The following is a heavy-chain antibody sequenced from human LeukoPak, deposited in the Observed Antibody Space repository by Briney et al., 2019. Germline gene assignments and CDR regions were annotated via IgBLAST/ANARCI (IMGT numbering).Heavy chain of an antibody. D-gene: IGHD3-22*01. Sequence: GESLRLSCAASGFTFSSYGMHWVRQAPGKGLEWVAVIWYDGSNKYYADSVKGRFTISRDNSKNTLYLQMNSLRAEDTAVYYCARSTWNVVVINFDYWGQGTLVTVSS. CDR1: GFTFSSYG. CDR2: IWYDGSNK. CDR3: ARSTWNVVVINFDY. V-gene: IGHV3-33*01. J-gene: IGHJ4*02.